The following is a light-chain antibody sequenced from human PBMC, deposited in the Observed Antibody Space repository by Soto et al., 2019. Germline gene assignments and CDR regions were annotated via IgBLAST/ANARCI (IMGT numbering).Light chain of an antibody. CDR1: QRFRSD. CDR2: GAS. J-gene: IGKJ5*01. V-gene: IGKV3-15*01. Sequence: TVMTHSPATLSVSPGERATLSCRSSQRFRSDLAWYQQKPGQAPRRLIYGASARATGIPSRFSGSGSGTEFTLTISILRSEDVAVYYCQTYDNCPPTCGQGTRLE. CDR3: QTYDNCPPT.